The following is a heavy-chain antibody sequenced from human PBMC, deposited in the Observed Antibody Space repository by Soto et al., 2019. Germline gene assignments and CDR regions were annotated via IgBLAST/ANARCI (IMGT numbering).Heavy chain of an antibody. Sequence: QVQLVQSGAEVKKPGASVRVSCKASAYTFTSYYVHWVRQAPGQGPEWMGMINPSRGGTDYAQKSQGTVTMTRDTTTTTVYMALSSLRSEDTAIYYCTRSIITAAGTDAFDLWGQGTLVTVSS. CDR1: AYTFTSYY. CDR3: TRSIITAAGTDAFDL. CDR2: INPSRGGT. V-gene: IGHV1-46*03. D-gene: IGHD6-13*01. J-gene: IGHJ3*01.